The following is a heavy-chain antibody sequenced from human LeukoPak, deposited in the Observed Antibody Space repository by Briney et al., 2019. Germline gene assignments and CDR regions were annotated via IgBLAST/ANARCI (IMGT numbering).Heavy chain of an antibody. D-gene: IGHD2-2*01. CDR3: ARGGRVVPAAIPGPYYYYYYMDA. J-gene: IGHJ6*03. CDR1: GFTFSSYA. CDR2: ISGSGGST. Sequence: GGSLRLSCAASGFTFSSYAMSWVRQAPGKGLEWVSAISGSGGSTYYADSVKGRFTISRDNAKNSLYLQMNSLRAEDTAVYYCARGGRVVPAAIPGPYYYYYYMDAWGKGTTVTVSS. V-gene: IGHV3-23*01.